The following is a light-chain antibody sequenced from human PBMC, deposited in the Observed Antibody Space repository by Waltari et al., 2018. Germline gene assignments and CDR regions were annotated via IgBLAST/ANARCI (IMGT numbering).Light chain of an antibody. Sequence: QAVVTQEPSLTVSPGGPVTLTCGSSTGPVTIRHYTYWFQQKPGQAPRTLIYETSKKHSWTPARFSGSLLGGKAALTLSGAQPEDEAGYYCFLYYSGVVVFGGGTKLTVL. CDR3: FLYYSGVVV. CDR2: ETS. V-gene: IGLV7-46*01. CDR1: TGPVTIRHY. J-gene: IGLJ2*01.